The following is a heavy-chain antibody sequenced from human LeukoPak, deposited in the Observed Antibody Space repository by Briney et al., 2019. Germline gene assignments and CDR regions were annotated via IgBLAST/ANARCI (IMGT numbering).Heavy chain of an antibody. CDR2: IKQDRCEK. V-gene: IGHV3-7*05. Sequence: PGGSLTLSCAPSGFTFRRQWMSWLRQAPGKGLEWAASIKQDRCEKYYVVSVMGRFTISSVNAKNSLSLQMNSLRAEDTAVYYCARDGTSVVGSLDYWGQGTLVTVSS. CDR1: GFTFRRQW. J-gene: IGHJ4*02. CDR3: ARDGTSVVGSLDY. D-gene: IGHD2-15*01.